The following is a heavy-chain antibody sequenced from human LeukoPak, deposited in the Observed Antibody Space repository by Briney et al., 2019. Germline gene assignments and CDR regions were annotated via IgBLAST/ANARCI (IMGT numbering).Heavy chain of an antibody. Sequence: ASVKVSCKASGYTFTSYAMHWVRQAPGQRLEWMGWINAGNGNTKYSQKFQGRVTITRDTSASTAYMELSSLRSEDTAVYYCARTPSYGDYVLTTDKNAFDIWGQGTMVTVSP. V-gene: IGHV1-3*01. D-gene: IGHD4-17*01. CDR1: GYTFTSYA. CDR3: ARTPSYGDYVLTTDKNAFDI. J-gene: IGHJ3*02. CDR2: INAGNGNT.